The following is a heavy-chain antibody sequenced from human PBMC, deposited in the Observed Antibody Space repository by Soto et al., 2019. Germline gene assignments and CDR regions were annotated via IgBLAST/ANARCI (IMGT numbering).Heavy chain of an antibody. CDR2: IIPMFGTA. V-gene: IGHV1-69*05. CDR1: GGTFSTYA. J-gene: IGHJ5*02. Sequence: ASVKVSCKAPGGTFSTYAISWVRQAPGQGLEWMGGIIPMFGTANYAQKFQGRVTITRDTSASTAYMELSSLRSEDTAVYYCARGFPLWFDPWGQGTLVTVSS. D-gene: IGHD3-3*01. CDR3: ARGFPLWFDP.